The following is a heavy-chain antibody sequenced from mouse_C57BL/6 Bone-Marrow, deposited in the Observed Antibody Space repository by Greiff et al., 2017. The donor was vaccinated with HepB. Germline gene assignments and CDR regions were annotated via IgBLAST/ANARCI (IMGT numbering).Heavy chain of an antibody. CDR2: IYPGSGST. CDR1: GYTFTSYW. J-gene: IGHJ2*01. CDR3: ARAYVTTVGDY. D-gene: IGHD1-1*01. Sequence: QVQLKQPGAELVKPGASVKMSCKASGYTFTSYWITWVKQRPGQGLEWIGDIYPGSGSTNYNEKFKSKATLTVDTSSSTAYMQLSSLTSEDSAVYYCARAYVTTVGDYWGQGTTLTVSS. V-gene: IGHV1-55*01.